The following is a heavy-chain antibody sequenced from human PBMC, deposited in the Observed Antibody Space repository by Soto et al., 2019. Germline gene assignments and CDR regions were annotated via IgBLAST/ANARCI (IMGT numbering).Heavy chain of an antibody. D-gene: IGHD3-22*01. V-gene: IGHV1-69*13. CDR3: AQSYYYDSTRMGY. CDR1: GGTFSSYA. J-gene: IGHJ4*02. Sequence: VKVSCKASGGTFSSYAISWVRQAPGQGLEWMGGIIPIFGTANYAQKFQGRVTITADESTSTAYMELSSLRSEDTAVYYCAQSYYYDSTRMGYWGQGTLVTVSS. CDR2: IIPIFGTA.